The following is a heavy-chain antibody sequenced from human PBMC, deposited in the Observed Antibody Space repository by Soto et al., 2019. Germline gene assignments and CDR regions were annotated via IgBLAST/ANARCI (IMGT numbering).Heavy chain of an antibody. J-gene: IGHJ4*02. V-gene: IGHV4-31*03. D-gene: IGHD1-26*01. CDR1: GGSISSGGYY. Sequence: QVQLQESGPGLVKPSQTLSLTCTVSGGSISSGGYYWSWIHQHPGKGLEWIGYIYYSGSTYYNPSLKSRVTMSVATSKNQFSLQLSSVTAADTAVYYCAREGGIVGATAADYWGQGTLVTVSS. CDR3: AREGGIVGATAADY. CDR2: IYYSGST.